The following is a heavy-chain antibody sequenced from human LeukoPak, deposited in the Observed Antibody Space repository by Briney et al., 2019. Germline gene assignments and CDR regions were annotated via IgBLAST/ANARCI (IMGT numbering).Heavy chain of an antibody. J-gene: IGHJ4*02. D-gene: IGHD1-26*01. CDR1: GGSISSSSYY. V-gene: IGHV4-39*07. CDR2: IYYSGST. CDR3: ARDGLIVGATFDY. Sequence: PSETLSLTCTVSGGSISSSSYYWGWIRQPPGKGLEWIGSIYYSGSTYYNPSLKSRVTISVDTSKNQFSLKLSSVTAADTAVYYCARDGLIVGATFDYWGQGTLVTVSS.